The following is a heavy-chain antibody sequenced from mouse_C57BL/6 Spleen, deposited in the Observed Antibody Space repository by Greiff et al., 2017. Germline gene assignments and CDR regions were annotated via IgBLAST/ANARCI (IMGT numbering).Heavy chain of an antibody. J-gene: IGHJ4*01. D-gene: IGHD1-1*01. Sequence: QVQLQQPGAELVKPGASVKMSCKASGYTFTSYWITWVKQRPGQGLEWIGDIYPGSGSTNYNQKFKDKATLTVDKSSSTAYMQLSSLTSEDSAVYYCARAYYYGSSYRDAMDYWGQGTSVTVSS. V-gene: IGHV1-55*01. CDR3: ARAYYYGSSYRDAMDY. CDR1: GYTFTSYW. CDR2: IYPGSGST.